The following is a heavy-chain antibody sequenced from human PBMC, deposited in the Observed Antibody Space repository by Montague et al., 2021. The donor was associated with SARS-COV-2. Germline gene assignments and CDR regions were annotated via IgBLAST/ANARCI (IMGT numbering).Heavy chain of an antibody. CDR3: ARYYYDSSGYPEDDAFDI. J-gene: IGHJ3*02. Sequence: SETLSLTCTVSGGSISSSCYYWGWIRQPPGKGLEWIGSIYYSGSTYYNLSLKSRVTISVDTSKNQLSLKLSSVTAADTAVYYCARYYYDSSGYPEDDAFDIWGQGTMVTVSS. V-gene: IGHV4-39*01. CDR1: GGSISSSCYY. CDR2: IYYSGST. D-gene: IGHD3-22*01.